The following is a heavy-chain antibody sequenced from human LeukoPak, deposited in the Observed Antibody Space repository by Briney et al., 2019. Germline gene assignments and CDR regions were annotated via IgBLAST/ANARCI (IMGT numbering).Heavy chain of an antibody. D-gene: IGHD1-26*01. Sequence: PGGSLRLSCAASGYTFSSYEMNWVRQAPGKGLEWVSYTSSSGSTIYYADSVKGRFTISRDNAKNSLYMQMNSLRAEDTAVYYCASGSSGTYYYFDYWGQGTLVTVSS. CDR2: TSSSGSTI. CDR1: GYTFSSYE. CDR3: ASGSSGTYYYFDY. J-gene: IGHJ4*02. V-gene: IGHV3-48*03.